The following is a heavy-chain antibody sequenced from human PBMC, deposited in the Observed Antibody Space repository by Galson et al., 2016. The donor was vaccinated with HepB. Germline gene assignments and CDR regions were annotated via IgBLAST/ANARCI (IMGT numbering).Heavy chain of an antibody. Sequence: QSGAEVKKPGEPLKISCQASGYTFSNYWLGWVRQMPGKGLEVMGIIYPADSDTRYSPSFSGQVTISADRATTTAYLHWSSLRASDTAMYFCARLARTTYFDRWGQGTLVTASS. CDR2: IYPADSDT. D-gene: IGHD1-14*01. CDR3: ARLARTTYFDR. V-gene: IGHV5-51*01. CDR1: GYTFSNYW. J-gene: IGHJ5*02.